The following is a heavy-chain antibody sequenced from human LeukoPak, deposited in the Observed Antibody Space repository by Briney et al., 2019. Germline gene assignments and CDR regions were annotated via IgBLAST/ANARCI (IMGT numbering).Heavy chain of an antibody. CDR2: INTNTGNP. CDR3: ARALGYCTNGVCYFNWFDP. Sequence: ASVKVSCKASGYTFTSYAMNWVRQAPGQGLEWMGWINTNTGNPTYAQGFTGRFVFSLDTSVSTAYLQISSLKAEDTTVYYCARALGYCTNGVCYFNWFDPWGQGTLVTVSS. CDR1: GYTFTSYA. V-gene: IGHV7-4-1*02. D-gene: IGHD2-8*01. J-gene: IGHJ5*02.